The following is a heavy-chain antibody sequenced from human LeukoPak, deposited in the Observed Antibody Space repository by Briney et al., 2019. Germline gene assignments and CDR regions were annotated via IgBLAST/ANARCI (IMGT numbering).Heavy chain of an antibody. CDR1: GFSLSTSGVG. J-gene: IGHJ3*02. D-gene: IGHD3-10*01. Sequence: ESGPTLVKPTQTLTLTCTFSGFSLSTSGVGVGWIRQPPGKALEWLALIYWNDDKRYSPSLKSRLTITKDTSKNQVVLTMTNMDPVDTATYYCAHSTGSGSQNDALDIWGQGTMVTVSS. CDR2: IYWNDDK. V-gene: IGHV2-5*01. CDR3: AHSTGSGSQNDALDI.